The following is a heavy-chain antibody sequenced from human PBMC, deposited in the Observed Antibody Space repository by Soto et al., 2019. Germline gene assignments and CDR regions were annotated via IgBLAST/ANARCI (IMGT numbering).Heavy chain of an antibody. J-gene: IGHJ4*02. Sequence: QITLKESGRTLVKPTQTLTLTCTFSGFSLSTNEVGVAWIRLPPGKALEWLALIYWDDDKRYNPSLRSRLTITKDTSKNQVVLSMTNMDPVDTATYYCAHRFDWYYFDQWGQGTVVTVSS. CDR2: IYWDDDK. CDR1: GFSLSTNEVG. V-gene: IGHV2-5*02. CDR3: AHRFDWYYFDQ. D-gene: IGHD3-9*01.